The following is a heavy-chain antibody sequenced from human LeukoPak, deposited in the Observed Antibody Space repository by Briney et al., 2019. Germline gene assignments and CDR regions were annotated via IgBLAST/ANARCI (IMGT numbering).Heavy chain of an antibody. D-gene: IGHD3-9*01. CDR3: ATFRGYYDILTGYYMLDAFDI. Sequence: GASVKVSCKVSGYTLTELSMHWVRQAPGKGLEWMGGFDPEDGETIYAQKFQGRVTMTEDTSTDTAYMELSSLRSEDTAVYYCATFRGYYDILTGYYMLDAFDIWGQGTMVTVSS. V-gene: IGHV1-24*01. J-gene: IGHJ3*02. CDR2: FDPEDGET. CDR1: GYTLTELS.